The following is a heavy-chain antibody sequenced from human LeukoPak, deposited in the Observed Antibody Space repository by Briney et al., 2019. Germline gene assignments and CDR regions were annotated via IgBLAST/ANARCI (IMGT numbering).Heavy chain of an antibody. CDR3: AKNYYDSSGYYYFDY. J-gene: IGHJ4*02. CDR1: GFTFSSYA. V-gene: IGHV3-23*01. CDR2: ISGSGGST. Sequence: PGGSLSLSCAASGFTFSSYAMSWVRQAPGKGLEWVSAISGSGGSTYYADSVKGRFTISRDNSKNTLYLQMNSLRAEDTAVYYCAKNYYDSSGYYYFDYWGQGTLVTVSS. D-gene: IGHD3-22*01.